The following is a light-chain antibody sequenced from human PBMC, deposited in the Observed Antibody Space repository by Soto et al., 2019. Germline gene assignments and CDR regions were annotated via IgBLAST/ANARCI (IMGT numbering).Light chain of an antibody. CDR3: QQSYSTPIT. Sequence: DIQMTQSPSTLSASLGDRVTITCRASQSISSWLAWYQQKPGKAPKLLIYDASSLESGVPSRFRGSGSGTEFTLTISSLQPDDFETYYCQQSYSTPITFGQGTRVEIK. V-gene: IGKV1-5*01. CDR2: DAS. CDR1: QSISSW. J-gene: IGKJ5*01.